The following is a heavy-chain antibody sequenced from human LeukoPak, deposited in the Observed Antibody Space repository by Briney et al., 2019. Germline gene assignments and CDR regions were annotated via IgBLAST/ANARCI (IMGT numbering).Heavy chain of an antibody. D-gene: IGHD5-12*01. CDR3: ARDLRGYSGYALLGAFDY. CDR1: GFTFSSYS. J-gene: IGHJ4*02. Sequence: GGSLRLSCAASGFTFSSYSMNWVRQAPGKGLEWVSSISSSSSYMYYADSVKGRFTISRDNAKNSLYLQMNSLRAEDTAVYYCARDLRGYSGYALLGAFDYWGQGTLVTVSS. CDR2: ISSSSSYM. V-gene: IGHV3-21*01.